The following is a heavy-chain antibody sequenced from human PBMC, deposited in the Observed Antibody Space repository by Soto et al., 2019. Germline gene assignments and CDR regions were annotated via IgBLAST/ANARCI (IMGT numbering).Heavy chain of an antibody. J-gene: IGHJ6*02. CDR1: GYSFTSYG. CDR2: IIPIFGTA. CDR3: ARGRGSSWPYYYYYGMDV. D-gene: IGHD6-13*01. V-gene: IGHV1-69*13. Sequence: SVKVSCKASGYSFTSYGISWVRQAPGQGLEWMGGIIPIFGTANYAQKFQGRVTITADESTSTAYMELSSLRSEDTAVYYCARGRGSSWPYYYYYGMDVWGQGTTVTSP.